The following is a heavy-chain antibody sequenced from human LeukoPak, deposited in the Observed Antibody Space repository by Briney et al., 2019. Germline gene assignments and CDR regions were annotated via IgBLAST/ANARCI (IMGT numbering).Heavy chain of an antibody. D-gene: IGHD2-21*01. J-gene: IGHJ3*02. CDR1: GFTLRNYW. CDR3: ARDRRVGGWGGAFDM. Sequence: GGSLRLSCVASGFTLRNYWMNWVRQAPGKGLEYVANIKQDGSQKYYVDSMEGRFTISRDNAKNSLYLQMNSLRAEDTAVYFCARDRRVGGWGGAFDMWGHGTQVTVSS. CDR2: IKQDGSQK. V-gene: IGHV3-7*01.